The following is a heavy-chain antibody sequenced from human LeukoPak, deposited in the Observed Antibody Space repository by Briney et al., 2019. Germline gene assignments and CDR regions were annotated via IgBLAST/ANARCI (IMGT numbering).Heavy chain of an antibody. J-gene: IGHJ3*01. CDR2: IIADSGST. Sequence: ASVKVSCKASGYTFTGSYMHWVRQAPGQGLVWMGWIIADSGSTNYAQKLQGSVTMTRDTSTSTAYMELSKMKSYDTAVYDCARDTADTARVGRNDDFWVWGKGTMVSV. CDR1: GYTFTGSY. D-gene: IGHD5-18*01. V-gene: IGHV1-2*02. CDR3: ARDTADTARVGRNDDFWV.